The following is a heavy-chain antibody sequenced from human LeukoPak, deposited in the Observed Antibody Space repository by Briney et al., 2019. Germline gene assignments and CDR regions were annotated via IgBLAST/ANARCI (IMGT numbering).Heavy chain of an antibody. D-gene: IGHD3-22*01. J-gene: IGHJ4*02. CDR1: GFTFSSYA. Sequence: PGGSLRLSCAASGFTFSSYAMSWVRQAPGKGLEWVSAISGSGGSTYYADSVKGRFTISRDNSKNTLYLQMNSLRAEDTAVYYCAKAPLSYYDIGPYYFDYWGQGTLVTVSS. CDR2: ISGSGGST. V-gene: IGHV3-23*01. CDR3: AKAPLSYYDIGPYYFDY.